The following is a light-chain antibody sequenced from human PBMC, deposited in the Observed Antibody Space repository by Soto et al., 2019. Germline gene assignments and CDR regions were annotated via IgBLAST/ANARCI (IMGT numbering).Light chain of an antibody. CDR1: SSDVGGYNY. Sequence: QSALTQPPSASGSPGQSVTISCTGTSSDVGGYNYVSWYQHHPGKAPKLIIYEAYKRPSGVPDRFSGSKSGNTASLTISGLQAEDEADYYCCSYAGSSSFVCGTGSKVTVL. V-gene: IGLV2-8*01. CDR3: CSYAGSSSFV. CDR2: EAY. J-gene: IGLJ1*01.